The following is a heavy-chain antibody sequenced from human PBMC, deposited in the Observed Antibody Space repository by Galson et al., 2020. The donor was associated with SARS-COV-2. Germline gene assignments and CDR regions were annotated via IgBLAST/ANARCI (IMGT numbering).Heavy chain of an antibody. CDR2: ISSSGSTI. CDR1: GFTFSDYY. D-gene: IGHD3-3*01. J-gene: IGHJ4*02. Sequence: NSGGSLRLSCAASGFTFSDYYMSWIRQAPGKGLEWVSYISSSGSTIYYADSVKGRFTISRDNAKNSLYLQMNSQRAEDTAVYYCARDRQNVGALGFWGQGTLVTVSS. V-gene: IGHV3-11*01. CDR3: ARDRQNVGALGF.